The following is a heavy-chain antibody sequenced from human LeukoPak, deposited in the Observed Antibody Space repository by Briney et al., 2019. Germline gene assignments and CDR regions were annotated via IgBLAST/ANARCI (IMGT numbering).Heavy chain of an antibody. CDR1: GGTFSSYA. CDR3: ARGRLKAAPDERYYFDY. CDR2: IIPIFGTA. D-gene: IGHD6-6*01. Sequence: LRASVKVSCKASGGTFSSYAISWVRQAPGQGLEWMGGIIPIFGTADYAQKFQARVTITADKSTSTAYMDLSSLRSDDTAVYYCARGRLKAAPDERYYFDYWGQGTLVTVSS. V-gene: IGHV1-69*06. J-gene: IGHJ4*02.